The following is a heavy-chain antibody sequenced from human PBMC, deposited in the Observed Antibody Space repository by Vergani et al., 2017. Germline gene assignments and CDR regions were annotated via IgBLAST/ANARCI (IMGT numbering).Heavy chain of an antibody. CDR2: ISSGSTYT. J-gene: IGHJ4*02. Sequence: EVQLVESGGGLVKTGGSLRLSCAASEFTFSTYSMNWVRQAPGKGLEWVSSISSGSTYTFYADSVKDRFTISRDNAKSTLYLHMSSLRAEDTASYDCARDGEKVGYRRRNYLDFWGQGTLVTVSS. CDR3: ARDGEKVGYRRRNYLDF. D-gene: IGHD6-25*01. V-gene: IGHV3-21*06. CDR1: EFTFSTYS.